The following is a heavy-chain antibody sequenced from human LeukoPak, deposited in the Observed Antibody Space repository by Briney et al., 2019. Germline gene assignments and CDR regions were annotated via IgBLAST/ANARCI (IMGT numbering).Heavy chain of an antibody. CDR1: GYIFTGYY. CDR2: INPNSGAT. V-gene: IGHV1-2*02. D-gene: IGHD3-22*01. Sequence: GASVKVSCKAFGYIFTGYYMHWVRQAPGQGLEWMGWINPNSGATDYAQKFQGRVTMTRDTSISTAYMDLSRLRFDDTAVYYCARAEALSDSSLYYEDGWGQETLVTVPS. CDR3: ARAEALSDSSLYYEDG. J-gene: IGHJ4*02.